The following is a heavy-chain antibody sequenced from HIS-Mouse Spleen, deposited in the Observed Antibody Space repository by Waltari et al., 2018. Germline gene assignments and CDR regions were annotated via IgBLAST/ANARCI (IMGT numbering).Heavy chain of an antibody. CDR2: INHSGST. CDR1: GWSFRVYY. V-gene: IGHV4-34*01. D-gene: IGHD6-13*01. Sequence: QVQLQQWGAGLLKPSETLSLTCAVYGWSFRVYYWSWIRQPPGKGLEWIGEINHSGSTNYNPSLKSRVTISVDTSKNQFSLKLSSVTAADTAVYYCARGKGSSSWYYFDYWGQGTLVTVSS. CDR3: ARGKGSSSWYYFDY. J-gene: IGHJ4*02.